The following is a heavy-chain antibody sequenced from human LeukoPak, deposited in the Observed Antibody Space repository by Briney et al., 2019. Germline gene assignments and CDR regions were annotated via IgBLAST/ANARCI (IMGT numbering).Heavy chain of an antibody. Sequence: PGRSLRLSCAASGFTFDDYAMHWVRQAPGKGLEWVSGISWNSGSIGYADSVKGRFTISRDNAKNSLYLQMNSLRAEDTAVYYCARDAPAGDDAGSWGQGTLVTVSS. V-gene: IGHV3-9*01. CDR3: ARDAPAGDDAGS. D-gene: IGHD4-17*01. CDR1: GFTFDDYA. J-gene: IGHJ5*02. CDR2: ISWNSGSI.